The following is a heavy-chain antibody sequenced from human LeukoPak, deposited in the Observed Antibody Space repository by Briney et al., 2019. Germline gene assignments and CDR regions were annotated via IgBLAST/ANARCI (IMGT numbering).Heavy chain of an antibody. Sequence: QAGGSLRLSCAASGFTFSSYWMSWVRQAPGKGLEWVANIKQDGSEKYYEDSVKGRFTISRDNAKNSLYLQMNSLRAEDTAVYYCARVDRIGNYYGSPGWFDPWGQGTLVTVSS. CDR2: IKQDGSEK. D-gene: IGHD3-10*01. CDR1: GFTFSSYW. V-gene: IGHV3-7*03. CDR3: ARVDRIGNYYGSPGWFDP. J-gene: IGHJ5*02.